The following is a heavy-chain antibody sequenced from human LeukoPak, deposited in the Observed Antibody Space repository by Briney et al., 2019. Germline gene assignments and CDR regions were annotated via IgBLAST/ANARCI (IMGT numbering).Heavy chain of an antibody. J-gene: IGHJ6*03. D-gene: IGHD5-18*01. CDR3: ARTTEGGYTYNYFYYYYMDV. Sequence: SETLSLTCTVSGGSISSYYWSWIRQPPGKGLEWIGYIYYSGSTNYNPSLKSRISISVDTSKNQFSLKLSSVTAADTAVYYCARTTEGGYTYNYFYYYYMDVWGKGTTVTISS. CDR2: IYYSGST. V-gene: IGHV4-59*01. CDR1: GGSISSYY.